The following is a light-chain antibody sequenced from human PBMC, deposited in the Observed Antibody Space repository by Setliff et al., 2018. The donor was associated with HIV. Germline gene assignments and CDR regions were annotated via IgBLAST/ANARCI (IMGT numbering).Light chain of an antibody. CDR1: SSDVGGYNY. Sequence: SALAQPASVSGSPGQSITISCTGTSSDVGGYNYVSWYQQHPGTAPKLMIYEVSNRPSGVSNRFSGSKSGNTASLTISGLQTEDEADYYCSSYTSSSTDVFGTGTKVTVL. J-gene: IGLJ1*01. CDR3: SSYTSSSTDV. CDR2: EVS. V-gene: IGLV2-14*01.